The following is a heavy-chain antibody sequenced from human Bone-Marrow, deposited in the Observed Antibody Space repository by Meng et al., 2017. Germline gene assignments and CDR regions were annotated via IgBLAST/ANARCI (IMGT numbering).Heavy chain of an antibody. D-gene: IGHD4-11*01. CDR2: INHSGST. V-gene: IGHV4-34*01. CDR1: GVSFSDYQ. Sequence: GSRLLESCETLALICVVAGVSFSDYQWSWIRQSPGKGLEWIGEINHSGSTNYNPSLESRATISVDTSQNNLSLKLSSVTAADSAVYYCARGPTTMAHDFDYWGQGTLVTVSS. CDR3: ARGPTTMAHDFDY. J-gene: IGHJ4*02.